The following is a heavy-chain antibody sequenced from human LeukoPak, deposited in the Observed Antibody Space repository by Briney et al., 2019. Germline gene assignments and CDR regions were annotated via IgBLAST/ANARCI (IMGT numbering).Heavy chain of an antibody. CDR2: IYYSGST. CDR1: GGSISSSSYY. CDR3: ARHSETYYDILPPDY. Sequence: SETLSLTCTVSGGSISSSSYYWGWIRQPPGKGLEWIGSIYYSGSTYYNPSLKSRVTISVDTSKNQFSLKLSSVTAADTAVCYCARHSETYYDILPPDYWGQGTLATVSS. J-gene: IGHJ4*02. D-gene: IGHD3-9*01. V-gene: IGHV4-39*01.